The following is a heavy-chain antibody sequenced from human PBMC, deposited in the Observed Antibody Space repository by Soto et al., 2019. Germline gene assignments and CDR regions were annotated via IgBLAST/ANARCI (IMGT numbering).Heavy chain of an antibody. CDR1: SDSISGRHW. V-gene: IGHV4-4*02. Sequence: SETLSPTCAVFSDSISGRHWLTWVRPSPGQGLEWLGDIYYSGSVYYNPSLRSRISISMDKSKNQFSLKLSSVTAADTAVYYRAREGLGDYAGPALDWGQGSLVPVSS. J-gene: IGHJ4*02. D-gene: IGHD4-17*01. CDR2: IYYSGSV. CDR3: AREGLGDYAGPALD.